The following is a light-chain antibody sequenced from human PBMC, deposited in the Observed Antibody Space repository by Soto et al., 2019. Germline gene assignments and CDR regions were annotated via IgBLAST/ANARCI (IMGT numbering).Light chain of an antibody. CDR2: GAS. CDR3: QQRSNWPPT. V-gene: IGKV3-15*01. J-gene: IGKJ5*01. Sequence: EIVMTQSPATLSVSPGERATLSCRASQSVSSNLAWYQQKPGQAPRLLIYGASTRATGIPARFSGTGSGTDFTLTVSSLQSEDFAVYYCQQRSNWPPTFGQGTRLEIK. CDR1: QSVSSN.